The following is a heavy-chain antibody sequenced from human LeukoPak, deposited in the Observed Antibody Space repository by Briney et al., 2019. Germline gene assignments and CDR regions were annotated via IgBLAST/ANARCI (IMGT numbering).Heavy chain of an antibody. V-gene: IGHV4-34*01. CDR1: GGSFSGYY. D-gene: IGHD2-15*01. CDR2: INHSGST. J-gene: IGHJ4*02. CDR3: ARGPTKTKRVASLDY. Sequence: SSETLSLTCAVYGGSFSGYYWSWIRQPPGKGLEWIGEINHSGSTNYNPSLKSRVTISVDTSKNQFSLKLSSVTAADTAVYYCARGPTKTKRVASLDYWGQGTLVTVSS.